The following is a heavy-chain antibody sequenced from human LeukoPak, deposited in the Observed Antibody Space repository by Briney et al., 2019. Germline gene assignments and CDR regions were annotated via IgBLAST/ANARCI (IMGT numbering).Heavy chain of an antibody. Sequence: GATVKVSCKASGYTFSDYFMHWVQQAPGKGLVWMGRVDPEDGKTKYAEKFQGRVTITADTSTDTVYTELSGLTSADTAVYYCATGRLIAVNYWGQGTLVTVSS. D-gene: IGHD6-19*01. CDR2: VDPEDGKT. V-gene: IGHV1-69-2*01. CDR1: GYTFSDYF. CDR3: ATGRLIAVNY. J-gene: IGHJ4*02.